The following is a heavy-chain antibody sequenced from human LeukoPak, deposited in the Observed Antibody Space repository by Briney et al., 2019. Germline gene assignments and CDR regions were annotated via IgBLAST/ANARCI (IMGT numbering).Heavy chain of an antibody. CDR3: AKDSRFCTGYDCRGDAFDS. CDR1: GFTFRDYW. CDR2: IKEDESQK. V-gene: IGHV3-7*01. J-gene: IGHJ3*02. D-gene: IGHD2-8*02. Sequence: QTGGSLRLSCAASGFTFRDYWMSWVRQSPGKGLEWVANIKEDESQKYDVDSVRGRFTISRDNAKNSLFLQMDSLRAEDTAVYYCAKDSRFCTGYDCRGDAFDSWGQGTMVTVTS.